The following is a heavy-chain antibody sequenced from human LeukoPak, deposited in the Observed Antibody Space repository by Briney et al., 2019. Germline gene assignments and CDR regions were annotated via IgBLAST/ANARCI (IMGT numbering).Heavy chain of an antibody. Sequence: SETLSLTCTVSGGSISSSSYYWGWIRQPPGKGLECIGNIYYSGSTYYNPSLKTRVTISVDTSKNQFSLKLTSVTAADTAVYYCAREAGLIYFYYIDVWGKGTTVTVSS. J-gene: IGHJ6*03. CDR1: GGSISSSSYY. V-gene: IGHV4-39*07. CDR3: AREAGLIYFYYIDV. CDR2: IYYSGST. D-gene: IGHD2-8*01.